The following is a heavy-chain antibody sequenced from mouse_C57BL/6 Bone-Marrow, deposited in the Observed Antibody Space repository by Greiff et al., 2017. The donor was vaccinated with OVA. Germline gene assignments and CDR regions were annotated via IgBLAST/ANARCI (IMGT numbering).Heavy chain of an antibody. J-gene: IGHJ2*01. D-gene: IGHD2-2*01. Sequence: VQLQQSGPELVKPGASVKISCKASGYAFSSSWMNWVKQRPGKGLEWIGRIYPGDGDTNYNGKFKGKATLTADKSSSTAYMQLSSLTSEDSAVYFCARSGYDNLDYWGQGTTLTVSS. CDR1: GYAFSSSW. CDR2: IYPGDGDT. V-gene: IGHV1-82*01. CDR3: ARSGYDNLDY.